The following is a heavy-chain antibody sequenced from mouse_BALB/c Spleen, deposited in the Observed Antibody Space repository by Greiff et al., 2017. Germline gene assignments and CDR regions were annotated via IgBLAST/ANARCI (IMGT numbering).Heavy chain of an antibody. CDR1: GYTFSSYW. D-gene: IGHD4-1*01. Sequence: VQLQQSGAELMKPGASVKISCKATGYTFSSYWIEWVKQRPGHGLEWIGEILPGSGSTNYNEKFKGKATFTADTSSNTAYMQLSSLTSEDSAVYYCARLTGDWYFDVWGAGTTVTVSS. V-gene: IGHV1-9*01. CDR3: ARLTGDWYFDV. J-gene: IGHJ1*01. CDR2: ILPGSGST.